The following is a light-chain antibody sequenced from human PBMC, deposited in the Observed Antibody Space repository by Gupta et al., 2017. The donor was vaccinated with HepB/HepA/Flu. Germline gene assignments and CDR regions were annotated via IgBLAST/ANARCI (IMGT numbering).Light chain of an antibody. J-gene: IGKJ5*01. CDR1: QSVGKNY. V-gene: IGKV3-20*01. CDR3: QQYAASPIT. Sequence: ENVLTQSPDTLSLSPGERATLSCRASQSVGKNYLAWYQQKPGQAPRFLIYGASGRATGIPDRCSGSGSGTDFTLIISRLEPEDFAMYYCQQYAASPITFGQGTRLDIK. CDR2: GAS.